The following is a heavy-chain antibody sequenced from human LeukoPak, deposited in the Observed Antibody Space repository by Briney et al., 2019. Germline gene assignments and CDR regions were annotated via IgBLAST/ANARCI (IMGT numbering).Heavy chain of an antibody. CDR2: ISYDGSNK. CDR1: GFTFSSCG. J-gene: IGHJ4*02. D-gene: IGHD2-15*01. V-gene: IGHV3-30*18. Sequence: PGGSLRLSCAASGFTFSSCGMHWVRQAPGKGLEWVAVISYDGSNKYYADSVKGRFTISRDNSKNTLFLQMNSLRAEDTAVYYCAKGVDYCSGGSCPADYWGPGTLVTVSS. CDR3: AKGVDYCSGGSCPADY.